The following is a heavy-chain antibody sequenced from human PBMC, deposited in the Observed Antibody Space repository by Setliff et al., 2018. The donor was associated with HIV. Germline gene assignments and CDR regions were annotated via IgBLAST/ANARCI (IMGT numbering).Heavy chain of an antibody. Sequence: GGSLRLSCAASGFTFSIYTMNWVRQAPGKGLEWVSSLSGDSNHIYYADSVKGRFTISRDNAKNSLYLQMNSLRAEDTAVYYCAKDHYDSSQAPLDYWGQGTLVTVSS. D-gene: IGHD3-22*01. CDR2: LSGDSNHI. CDR1: GFTFSIYT. J-gene: IGHJ4*02. V-gene: IGHV3-21*04. CDR3: AKDHYDSSQAPLDY.